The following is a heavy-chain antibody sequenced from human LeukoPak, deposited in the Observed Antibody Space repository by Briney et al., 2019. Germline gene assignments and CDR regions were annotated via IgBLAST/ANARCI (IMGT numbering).Heavy chain of an antibody. Sequence: PSETLSLTCTVSGGSISSYYWSWIRQPPGKGLEWIGCIYYSGSTNYNPSLKSRVTISVDTSKNQFSLKLSSVTAADTAVYYCASGVARDNVDYWGQGTLVTVSS. CDR1: GGSISSYY. CDR3: ASGVARDNVDY. J-gene: IGHJ4*02. CDR2: IYYSGST. V-gene: IGHV4-59*01. D-gene: IGHD3-3*01.